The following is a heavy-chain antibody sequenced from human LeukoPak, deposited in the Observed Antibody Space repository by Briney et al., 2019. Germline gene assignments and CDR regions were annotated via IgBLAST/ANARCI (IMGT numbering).Heavy chain of an antibody. D-gene: IGHD3-22*01. Sequence: ASVKVSCKASGYTFTSYGISWVRQAPGQGLEWMGWISAYNGNTNYAQKLQGRVTMTTDTSTSTAYMELRSLRSDDTAVYYCARVYYDTSGYGSYFDYWGQGTLVTVSS. CDR2: ISAYNGNT. V-gene: IGHV1-18*01. J-gene: IGHJ4*02. CDR3: ARVYYDTSGYGSYFDY. CDR1: GYTFTSYG.